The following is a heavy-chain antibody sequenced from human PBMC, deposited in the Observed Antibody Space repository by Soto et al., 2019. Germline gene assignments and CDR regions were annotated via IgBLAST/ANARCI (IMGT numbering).Heavy chain of an antibody. D-gene: IGHD2-15*01. V-gene: IGHV4-34*01. J-gene: IGHJ6*03. CDR1: GGSFSGYY. CDR3: ARGRYCSGGSCYSGSYYYMDV. Sequence: SETLSLTCAVYGGSFSGYYWSWIRQPPGKGLEWIGEINHSGSTNYNPSLKSRVTISVDTSKNQFSLKLSSVTAADAAVYYCARGRYCSGGSCYSGSYYYMDVWGKGTTVTVSS. CDR2: INHSGST.